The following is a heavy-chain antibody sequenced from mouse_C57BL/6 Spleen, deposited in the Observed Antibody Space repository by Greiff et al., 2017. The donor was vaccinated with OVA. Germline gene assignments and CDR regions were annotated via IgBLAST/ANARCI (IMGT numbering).Heavy chain of an antibody. V-gene: IGHV1-42*01. Sequence: EVQLQQSGPELVKPGASVKISCKASGYSFTGYYMNWVKQSPEKSLEWIGEINPSTGGTTYNQKFKAKATLTVDKSSSTAYMQLKSLTSEDSAVYYCARYGLWLRRDAMDYWGQGTSVTVSS. D-gene: IGHD2-2*01. CDR2: INPSTGGT. CDR3: ARYGLWLRRDAMDY. CDR1: GYSFTGYY. J-gene: IGHJ4*01.